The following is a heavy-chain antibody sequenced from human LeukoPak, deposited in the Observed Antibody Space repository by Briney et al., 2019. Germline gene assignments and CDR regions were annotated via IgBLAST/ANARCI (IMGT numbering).Heavy chain of an antibody. CDR3: ARYYRSWVRGYYYGSVPLLGMDV. J-gene: IGHJ6*02. D-gene: IGHD3-10*01. Sequence: ASVKVSCKASGYTFTSYDINWVRQATGQGLEWMGWMNPNSGNTGYAQKFQGRVTMTRNTSISTAYMELSSLRSEDTAVYYCARYYRSWVRGYYYGSVPLLGMDVWGQGTTVTVSS. CDR1: GYTFTSYD. V-gene: IGHV1-8*01. CDR2: MNPNSGNT.